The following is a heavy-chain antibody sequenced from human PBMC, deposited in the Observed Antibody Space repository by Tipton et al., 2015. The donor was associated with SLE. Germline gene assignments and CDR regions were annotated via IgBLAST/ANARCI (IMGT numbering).Heavy chain of an antibody. V-gene: IGHV3-48*03. CDR3: ARSYYYYYYYMDV. Sequence: SLRLSCTVSGGSISSSGYYWVWIRQPPGKGLEWVSYISSSGSTIYYADSVKGRFTISRDNAKNSLYLQMNSLRAEDTAVYYCARSYYYYYYYMDVWGKGTTVTVSS. CDR1: GGSISSSGYY. CDR2: ISSSGSTI. J-gene: IGHJ6*03.